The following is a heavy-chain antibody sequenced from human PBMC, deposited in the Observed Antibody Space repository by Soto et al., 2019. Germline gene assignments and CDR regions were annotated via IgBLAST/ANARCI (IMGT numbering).Heavy chain of an antibody. J-gene: IGHJ3*02. Sequence: QVQLQQWGAGLLEPSETLSLSCAVDGGFFDTHYWTSIRQSPGKGLEWIGEISHSGITNVNPSLKSRVDISVDPSKNQFHLTLNSVTAADRAVYYCARGRSGPAAFCTTINCRAFDIWGQGTEVTVSS. V-gene: IGHV4-34*02. CDR3: ARGRSGPAAFCTTINCRAFDI. D-gene: IGHD1-1*01. CDR1: GGFFDTHY. CDR2: ISHSGIT.